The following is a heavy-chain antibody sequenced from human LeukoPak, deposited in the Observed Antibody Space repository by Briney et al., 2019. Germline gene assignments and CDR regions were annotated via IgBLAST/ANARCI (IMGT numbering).Heavy chain of an antibody. CDR2: IHYSGST. D-gene: IGHD4-11*01. V-gene: IGHV4-61*03. CDR3: ARGDSNYAFDI. J-gene: IGHJ3*02. CDR1: GGSVSTDSYY. Sequence: SETLSLTCTVSGGSVSTDSYYWSWIRQPPGKGLEWIGYIHYSGSTNHNPSLKSRVTISVDTSKNHFSLKLSSVTAADTAVYYCARGDSNYAFDIWGQGTMVTVSS.